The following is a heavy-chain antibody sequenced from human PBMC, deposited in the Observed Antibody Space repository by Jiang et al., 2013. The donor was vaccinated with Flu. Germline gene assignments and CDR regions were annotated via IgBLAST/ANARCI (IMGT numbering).Heavy chain of an antibody. D-gene: IGHD1-14*01. J-gene: IGHJ4*02. V-gene: IGHV3-74*01. CDR3: ARGSGTSH. CDR2: INSDGSST. Sequence: LVWVSRINSDGSSTSYADSVKGRFTISRDNAKNTLYLQMSSLRAEDTAVYYCARGSGTSHWGQGTLVTVSS.